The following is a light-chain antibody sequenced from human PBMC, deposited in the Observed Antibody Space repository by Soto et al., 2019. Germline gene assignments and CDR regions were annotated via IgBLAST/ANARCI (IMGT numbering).Light chain of an antibody. V-gene: IGKV3-20*01. CDR3: QQYDGSPPWT. CDR1: QSVSSTS. J-gene: IGKJ1*01. Sequence: EIVLTQSPGTLSFSPGERATLAWRASQSVSSTSLAWYQQKPGQAPRLLIYGASNRATGIPDRFSGSGSGTDFTLTISRLEPEDFAVYYCQQYDGSPPWTFGLGTKVEFK. CDR2: GAS.